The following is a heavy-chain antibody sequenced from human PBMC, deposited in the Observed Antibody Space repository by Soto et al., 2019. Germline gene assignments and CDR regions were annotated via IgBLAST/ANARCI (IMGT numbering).Heavy chain of an antibody. CDR2: ISGRGGST. V-gene: IGHV3-23*01. D-gene: IGHD3-3*01. Sequence: EVQLLESGGGVVQPGGSLRLSCAASGFTFSSYAMSWFRQAPVKGLEWVSAISGRGGSTYNADSVKGRFTISRDNSKNTLYLQMNILRAEDTAVYYCAKDAEWSLTNSFDYWGQGTLVTVS. J-gene: IGHJ4*02. CDR3: AKDAEWSLTNSFDY. CDR1: GFTFSSYA.